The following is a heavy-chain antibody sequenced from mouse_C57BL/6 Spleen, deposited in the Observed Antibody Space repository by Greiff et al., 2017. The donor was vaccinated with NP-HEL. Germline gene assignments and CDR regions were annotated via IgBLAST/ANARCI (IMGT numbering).Heavy chain of an antibody. V-gene: IGHV1-52*01. CDR2: IYPSDSET. Sequence: QVQLQQPGAELVRPGSSVKLSCKASGYTFTSYWMHWVKQRPIQGLEWIGNIYPSDSETHYNQKFKDKATLTVDKSSSAAYMQLSSLTSEDSAVYYCAGITTVVDWYFDVWGTGTTVTVSS. D-gene: IGHD1-1*01. J-gene: IGHJ1*03. CDR3: AGITTVVDWYFDV. CDR1: GYTFTSYW.